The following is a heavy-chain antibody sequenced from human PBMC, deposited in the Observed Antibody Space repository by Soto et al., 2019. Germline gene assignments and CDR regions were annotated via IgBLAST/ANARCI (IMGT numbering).Heavy chain of an antibody. J-gene: IGHJ4*02. CDR2: ISGSGGST. CDR3: AKGSGRGGTSFEH. V-gene: IGHV3-23*01. Sequence: EVQLLESGGGLVPPGGSLRVSCAASGFTFSSYDMRWVRQAPGKGLEWVSGISGSGGSTYYADSVKGRFTISRDNSKNTLYLEMNSLRAEDTAVYYCAKGSGRGGTSFEHWGQGTLVTVSS. CDR1: GFTFSSYD. D-gene: IGHD3-3*01.